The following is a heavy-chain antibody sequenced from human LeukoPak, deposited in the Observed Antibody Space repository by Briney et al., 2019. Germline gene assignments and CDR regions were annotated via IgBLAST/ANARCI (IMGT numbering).Heavy chain of an antibody. CDR2: ISSSSTYI. D-gene: IGHD3-10*01. Sequence: GGSLRLSCAASGFTFSEHYMSWIRQAPGKGLEWVSSISSSSTYIYYADSVKGRFTISRDNAKNSLYLQMNSLRAEDTAVYYCARVFYYGSGSYFTLDCWGQGTLVTVSS. V-gene: IGHV3-11*06. CDR1: GFTFSEHY. CDR3: ARVFYYGSGSYFTLDC. J-gene: IGHJ4*02.